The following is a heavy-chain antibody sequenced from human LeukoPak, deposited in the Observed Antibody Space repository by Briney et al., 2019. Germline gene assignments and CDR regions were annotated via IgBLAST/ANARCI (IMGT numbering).Heavy chain of an antibody. V-gene: IGHV3-48*01. J-gene: IGHJ6*03. D-gene: IGHD6-13*01. CDR2: ISSSSSTI. CDR1: GSTFSSYS. CDR3: ARVGIAAAGIGYYYMDV. Sequence: GGSLRLSCAASGSTFSSYSMNWVRQAPGKGLEWVSYISSSSSTIYYADSVKGRFTISRDNAKNSLYLQMNSLRAEDTAVYYCARVGIAAAGIGYYYMDVWGKGTTVTVSS.